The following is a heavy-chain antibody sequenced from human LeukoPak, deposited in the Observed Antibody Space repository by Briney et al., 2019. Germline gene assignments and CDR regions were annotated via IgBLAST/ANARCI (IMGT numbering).Heavy chain of an antibody. CDR1: GGTFSSYA. D-gene: IGHD3-10*01. V-gene: IGHV1-69*13. Sequence: SVKVSCKASGGTFSSYAISWVRQAPGQGLEWMGGIIPIFGTANYAQKFQGRVTITADESTSTAYMELSSLRSEDTAVYYCARVLNLRNYYGSGSFDYWGQGTLVTVSS. J-gene: IGHJ4*02. CDR2: IIPIFGTA. CDR3: ARVLNLRNYYGSGSFDY.